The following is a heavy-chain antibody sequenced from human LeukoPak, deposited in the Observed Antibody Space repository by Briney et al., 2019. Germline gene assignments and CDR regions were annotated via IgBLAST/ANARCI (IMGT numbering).Heavy chain of an antibody. D-gene: IGHD2-15*01. CDR1: GYSFATYW. Sequence: GESLKISCKGSGYSFATYWIGWVRQMPGKGLEWMGIIYPDDSDTRYSLSFQGQVTISADKSITTAYLQWSSLKASDTAIYYCARLVQGGRIDYWGQGTLATVSS. V-gene: IGHV5-51*01. CDR2: IYPDDSDT. CDR3: ARLVQGGRIDY. J-gene: IGHJ4*02.